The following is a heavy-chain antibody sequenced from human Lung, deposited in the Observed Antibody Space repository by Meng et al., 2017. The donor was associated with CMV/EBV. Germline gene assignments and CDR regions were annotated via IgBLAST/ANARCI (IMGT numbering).Heavy chain of an antibody. D-gene: IGHD2-2*02. CDR3: ARIGLCSGTTCYTGDYSSRHFDY. CDR1: A. CDR2: IIPVFGTS. J-gene: IGHJ4*02. Sequence: AMSWVRQAPGQGFEWMGGIIPVFGTSNYAQNFQGRVTITTDESRSTAYMELSSLRSEDTAVYYCARIGLCSGTTCYTGDYSSRHFDYWGQGTLVTVSS. V-gene: IGHV1-69*05.